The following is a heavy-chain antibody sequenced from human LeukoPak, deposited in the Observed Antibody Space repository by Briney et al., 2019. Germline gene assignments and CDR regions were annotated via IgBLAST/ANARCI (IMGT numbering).Heavy chain of an antibody. Sequence: GGSLRLSCAASGFTFSTYPMHWIRQAPGKGLEWVAVISYDGSNKYYADSVKGRFTISRDNSKNTLYLQMNSLRAEDTAVYYCARDGRIVVVPAAIEVGWFDPWGQGTLVTVSS. D-gene: IGHD2-2*02. J-gene: IGHJ5*02. CDR2: ISYDGSNK. CDR1: GFTFSTYP. V-gene: IGHV3-30-3*01. CDR3: ARDGRIVVVPAAIEVGWFDP.